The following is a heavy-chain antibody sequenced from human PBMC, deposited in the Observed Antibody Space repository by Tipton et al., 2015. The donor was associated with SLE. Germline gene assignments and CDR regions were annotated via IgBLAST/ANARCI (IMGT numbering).Heavy chain of an antibody. CDR3: ARLSPPRAFDI. V-gene: IGHV4-61*05. CDR2: IYYSGST. J-gene: IGHJ3*02. CDR1: GGSISSSSYY. Sequence: TLSLTCTVSGGSISSSSYYWGWIRPPPGKGLEWIGYIYYSGSTNYNPSLKSRVTISVDTSKNQFSLKLSSVTAADTAVYYCARLSPPRAFDIWGQGTMVTVSS.